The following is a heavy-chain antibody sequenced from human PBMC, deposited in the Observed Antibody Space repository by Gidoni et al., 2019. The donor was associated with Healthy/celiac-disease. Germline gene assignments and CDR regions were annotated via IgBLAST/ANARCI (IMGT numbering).Heavy chain of an antibody. CDR3: ARGGGIYYDILTGYYGPSINWFDP. V-gene: IGHV1-2*04. Sequence: QVQLVQSGAEVKKPGASVKVSCKASGYTFTGYYMHWVRQAPGQGLEWMGWINPNSGGTNYAQKFQGWVTMTRDTSISTAYMELSRLRSDDTAVYYCARGGGIYYDILTGYYGPSINWFDPWGQGTLVTVSS. CDR1: GYTFTGYY. D-gene: IGHD3-9*01. J-gene: IGHJ5*02. CDR2: INPNSGGT.